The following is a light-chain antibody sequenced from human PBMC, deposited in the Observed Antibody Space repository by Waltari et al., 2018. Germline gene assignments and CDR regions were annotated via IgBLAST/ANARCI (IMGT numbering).Light chain of an antibody. CDR3: SSYAGSYTFEV. J-gene: IGLJ1*01. CDR2: DVT. CDR1: SSDVGNYNY. V-gene: IGLV2-11*01. Sequence: QSALTQPRSVSGSPGQSVTISCTGTSSDVGNYNYVSWYQQHPGKAPKRMIYDVTKRPSGVPDRFSCSKSDNTASLTISGLQAEDEADYYCSSYAGSYTFEVFGTGTKVTVL.